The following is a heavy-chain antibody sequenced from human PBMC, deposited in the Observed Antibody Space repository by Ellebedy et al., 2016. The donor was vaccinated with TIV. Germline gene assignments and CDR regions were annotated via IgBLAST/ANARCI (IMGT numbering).Heavy chain of an antibody. Sequence: SLKISCAVSGFTFSDDYMNWVRQDPGKGREWVGFIRSRAYGGTTEYAESVRGRFTISRDDSKNSLYLQMNSLKTEDTAVYYCGRERNYYFDLWGHGTVVTVSS. J-gene: IGHJ2*01. D-gene: IGHD1-7*01. V-gene: IGHV3-72*01. CDR2: IRSRAYGGTT. CDR1: GFTFSDDY. CDR3: GRERNYYFDL.